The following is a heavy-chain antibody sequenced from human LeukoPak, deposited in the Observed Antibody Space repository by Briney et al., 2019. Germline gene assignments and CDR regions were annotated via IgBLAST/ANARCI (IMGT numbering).Heavy chain of an antibody. CDR3: AAGDRNGWYFDY. CDR2: INWNGGST. Sequence: GGSLRLSCAASGFTFDDHGISWVRQVPGKGLEWVSGINWNGGSTGYADSVKGRFTISRDNAKNSLYLQMNSLRAEDTALYYCAAGDRNGWYFDYWGQGTPVTVSS. CDR1: GFTFDDHG. D-gene: IGHD6-19*01. J-gene: IGHJ4*02. V-gene: IGHV3-20*04.